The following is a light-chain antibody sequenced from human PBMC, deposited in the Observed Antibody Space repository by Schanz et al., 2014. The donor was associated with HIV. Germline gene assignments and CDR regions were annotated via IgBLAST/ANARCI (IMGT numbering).Light chain of an antibody. V-gene: IGKV3-20*01. J-gene: IGKJ1*01. CDR2: GAS. Sequence: EIVLTQSPGTLSLSPGERATLSCRASQSVSSRSLAWYQQKPAQTPRLLIFGASNRATGIPDRFSGSESGTDFTLTISRVEPEDYAVYYCQQYGSPPWTFGQGTKVEVK. CDR3: QQYGSPPWT. CDR1: QSVSSRS.